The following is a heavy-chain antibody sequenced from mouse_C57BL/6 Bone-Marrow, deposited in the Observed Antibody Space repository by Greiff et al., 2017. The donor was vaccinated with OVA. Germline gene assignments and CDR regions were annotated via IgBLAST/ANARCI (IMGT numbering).Heavy chain of an antibody. Sequence: VQLQQSGPELVKPGASVKISWKASGYTFTDYYMNWVKQSHGKSLEWIGDINPNNGGTSYNQKFKGKATLTVDKSSSTAYMELRSLTSEDSAVYYCARFYYYGSSPFAYWGQGTLVTVSA. CDR1: GYTFTDYY. D-gene: IGHD1-1*01. CDR2: INPNNGGT. CDR3: ARFYYYGSSPFAY. V-gene: IGHV1-26*01. J-gene: IGHJ3*01.